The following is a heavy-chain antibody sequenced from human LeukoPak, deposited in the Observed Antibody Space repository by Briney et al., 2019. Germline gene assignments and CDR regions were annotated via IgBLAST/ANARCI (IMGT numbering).Heavy chain of an antibody. CDR1: GFTFSSYA. V-gene: IGHV3-23*01. D-gene: IGHD3-9*01. Sequence: PGGSLRLSRAASGFTFSSYAMSWVRQAPGKGLEWVSAISGSGGSTYYADSVKGRFTISRDNSKNSVYLQMNSLRAEDTAVYYCARDKTGTWGPDYWGQGTLVTVSS. CDR2: ISGSGGST. CDR3: ARDKTGTWGPDY. J-gene: IGHJ4*02.